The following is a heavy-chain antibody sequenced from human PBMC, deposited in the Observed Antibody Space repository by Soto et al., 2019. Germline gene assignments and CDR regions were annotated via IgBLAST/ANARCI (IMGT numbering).Heavy chain of an antibody. Sequence: QVRLQESGPGLVKPSQTLSLTCAVSGGSVSSGGFSWSWLRQPPGKGLEWIGFIYESGTTYYNPSLRSRISMSLDKSKNQFSLTMNSATAADTGVYYCARGDTNRYSGDWFHPWGHGTQVIVSS. V-gene: IGHV4-30-2*01. CDR3: ARGDTNRYSGDWFHP. J-gene: IGHJ5*02. D-gene: IGHD3-16*02. CDR1: GGSVSSGGFS. CDR2: IYESGTT.